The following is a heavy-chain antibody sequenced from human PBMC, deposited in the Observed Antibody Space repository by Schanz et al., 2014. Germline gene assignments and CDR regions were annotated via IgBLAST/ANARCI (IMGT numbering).Heavy chain of an antibody. Sequence: EVQLVESGGGLVKPGGSLRLSCVASGFPFSTYSIHWVRQAPGKGLEWVSSISYDSLTLYYGDSVKGRFTISRDSARNSLYLQMSSLRAEDTAVYYCARGTPFLCDYWGQGTLVTVSS. J-gene: IGHJ4*02. CDR2: ISYDSLTL. CDR1: GFPFSTYS. D-gene: IGHD3-16*01. V-gene: IGHV3-21*01. CDR3: ARGTPFLCDY.